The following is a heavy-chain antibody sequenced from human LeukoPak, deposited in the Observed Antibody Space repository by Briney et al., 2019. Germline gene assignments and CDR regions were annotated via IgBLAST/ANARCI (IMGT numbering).Heavy chain of an antibody. Sequence: SDTLSLTCAVYGGSFSGYYWSWIRQPPGQGLEWIGEINHSGSTNYNPSLKSRVTISVDTSETQFSLKVSSVTAADAAVYYCARGDFWSGYFYYCYGMDVWGQGTTVTVSS. V-gene: IGHV4-34*01. J-gene: IGHJ6*02. CDR1: GGSFSGYY. CDR3: ARGDFWSGYFYYCYGMDV. CDR2: INHSGST. D-gene: IGHD3-3*01.